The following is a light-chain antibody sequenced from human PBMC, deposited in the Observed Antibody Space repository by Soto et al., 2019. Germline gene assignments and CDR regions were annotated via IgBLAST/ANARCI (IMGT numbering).Light chain of an antibody. V-gene: IGLV2-14*01. CDR1: SSDIGIYKY. CDR2: EVT. CDR3: SSYTSTNHVV. Sequence: QSALTQPASVSGSPGQSIAISCTGSSSDIGIYKYVSWYQQHPGKAPKLVIYEVTKRPSGVSNRFSGSKSGNTASLTISGLQAEDETDYYCSSYTSTNHVVFGGGTKLTVL. J-gene: IGLJ2*01.